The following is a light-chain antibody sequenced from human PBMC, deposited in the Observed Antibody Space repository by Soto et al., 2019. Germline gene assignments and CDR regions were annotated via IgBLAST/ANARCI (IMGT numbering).Light chain of an antibody. CDR1: QSLLYFDGNIY. Sequence: DVVMTQSPLSLHVTLGQPASISCRSSQSLLYFDGNIYVNWFQQRPGQSPRRLIYKVSNRDSGVPDRFSGSWAGTDLTLKISRVAADDVGVYYCMQGTHWPIAFGQGTRLATK. V-gene: IGKV2-30*01. J-gene: IGKJ5*01. CDR3: MQGTHWPIA. CDR2: KVS.